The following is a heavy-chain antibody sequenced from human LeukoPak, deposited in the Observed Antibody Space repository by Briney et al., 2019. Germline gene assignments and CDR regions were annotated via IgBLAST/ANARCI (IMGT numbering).Heavy chain of an antibody. D-gene: IGHD3-10*01. V-gene: IGHV1-2*02. J-gene: IGHJ5*02. CDR3: ARGGITMVQGVIIRNWFDP. Sequence: ASVKVSCKASGYTFTGYYMHWVRQAPGQGLEWMGWINPNSGGTNYAQKFQGRVTMTRDTSISTAYMELSRLRSDDPAVYYCARGGITMVQGVIIRNWFDPWGQGTLVTVSS. CDR2: INPNSGGT. CDR1: GYTFTGYY.